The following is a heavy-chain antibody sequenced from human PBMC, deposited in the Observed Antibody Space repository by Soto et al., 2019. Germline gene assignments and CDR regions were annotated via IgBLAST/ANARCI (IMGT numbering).Heavy chain of an antibody. D-gene: IGHD2-15*01. J-gene: IGHJ4*02. CDR3: AKSPDCSGGSCPADY. CDR1: GFTFSSYA. V-gene: IGHV3-30-3*01. Sequence: VGSLRLSCAASGFTFSSYAMHWVRQAPGKGLEWVAVISYDGSNKYYADSVKGRFTISRDNSKNTLYLQMNSLRAEDTAVYYCAKSPDCSGGSCPADYWGQGTLVTVSS. CDR2: ISYDGSNK.